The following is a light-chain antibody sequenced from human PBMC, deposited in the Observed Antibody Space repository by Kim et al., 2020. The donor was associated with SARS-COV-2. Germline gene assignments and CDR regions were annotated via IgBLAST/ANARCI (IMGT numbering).Light chain of an antibody. CDR1: QSVSSY. J-gene: IGKJ2*01. CDR2: DAS. Sequence: EIVLTQSPATLSLSPGERATLSCRASQSVSSYLAWYQQKPGQAPRLLIYDASNRATGIPARFSGSGSGTDFTLTISSLEPEDFAVYYCQQRSNWPRGRKYTFGQGTKLEI. CDR3: QQRSNWPRGRKYT. V-gene: IGKV3-11*01.